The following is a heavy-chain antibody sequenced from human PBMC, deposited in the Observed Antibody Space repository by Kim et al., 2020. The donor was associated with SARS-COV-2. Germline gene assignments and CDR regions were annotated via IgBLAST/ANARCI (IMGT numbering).Heavy chain of an antibody. CDR2: IGTAGDT. J-gene: IGHJ6*02. CDR3: ARADYGGNYYYYYGMDV. D-gene: IGHD4-17*01. CDR1: GFTFSGYD. Sequence: GGSLRLSCAASGFTFSGYDMHWVRQATGKGLEWVSAIGTAGDTFYPGSVKVRFTISRENAKNSLYLQMNSLRAGDTAVYYCARADYGGNYYYYYGMDVWGQGTTVTVSS. V-gene: IGHV3-13*01.